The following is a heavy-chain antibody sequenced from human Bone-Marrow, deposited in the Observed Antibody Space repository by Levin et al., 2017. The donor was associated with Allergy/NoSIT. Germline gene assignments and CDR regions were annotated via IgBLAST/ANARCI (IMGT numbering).Heavy chain of an antibody. D-gene: IGHD3-16*01. CDR3: STWGFKLGVDY. V-gene: IGHV3-30*02. CDR2: TLLDGSRS. Sequence: SGGSLRLSCEASGFSISPYSMNWVRQAPGKGLEWVANTLLDGSRSWYGDSIRGRCTISRDNSKNTLYLEMNDLRTDDTAVYYCSTWGFKLGVDYWGQGIMVTVSS. J-gene: IGHJ4*02. CDR1: GFSISPYS.